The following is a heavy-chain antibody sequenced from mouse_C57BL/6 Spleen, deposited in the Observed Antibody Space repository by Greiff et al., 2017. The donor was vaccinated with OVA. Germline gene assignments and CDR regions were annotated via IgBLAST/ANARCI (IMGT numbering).Heavy chain of an antibody. CDR3: TRRVEGDFDV. V-gene: IGHV6-6*01. CDR2: IRNKANNPAT. CDR1: GFTFSDAW. Sequence: EVKLEESGGGLVQPGGSMKLSCAASGFTFSDAWMDWVRQSPETGLEWVAEIRNKANNPATYYAESLKGMFTISREDSKSSVYQQMNRLRAEDTGIYYGTRRVEGDFDVWGTGTTVTVSS. J-gene: IGHJ1*03. D-gene: IGHD1-1*01.